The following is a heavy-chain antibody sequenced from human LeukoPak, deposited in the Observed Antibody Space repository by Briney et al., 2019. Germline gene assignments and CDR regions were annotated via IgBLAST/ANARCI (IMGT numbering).Heavy chain of an antibody. J-gene: IGHJ4*02. Sequence: GGSLRLSCAASGFTFSSHGMSWVRQAPGKGLEWVSAISGSGGSTYYADSVKGRFTISRDNAKNMLYLQMNSLRAEDTAVYYCARGRGLGELAVASFDSWGQGILVTVSS. V-gene: IGHV3-23*01. D-gene: IGHD6-19*01. CDR2: ISGSGGST. CDR1: GFTFSSHG. CDR3: ARGRGLGELAVASFDS.